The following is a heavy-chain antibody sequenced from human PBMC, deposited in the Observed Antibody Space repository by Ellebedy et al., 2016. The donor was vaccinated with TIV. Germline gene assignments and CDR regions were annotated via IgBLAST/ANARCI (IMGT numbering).Heavy chain of an antibody. V-gene: IGHV3-7*01. J-gene: IGHJ6*02. CDR1: GFTFSRRW. CDR2: IKEDETEK. D-gene: IGHD5-18*01. Sequence: GESLKISXTASGFTFSRRWMGWVRQAPGKGLEWVANIKEDETEKYYADSVKGRFTISRDNAKNTLYLQMNSLRAEDTAVYYCARRGYSYGYFYYGMDVWGQGTTVTVSS. CDR3: ARRGYSYGYFYYGMDV.